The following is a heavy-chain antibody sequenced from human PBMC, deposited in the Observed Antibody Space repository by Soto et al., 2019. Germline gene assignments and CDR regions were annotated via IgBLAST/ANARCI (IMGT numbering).Heavy chain of an antibody. Sequence: EVQLVESGGGLVQPGGSLRLSCAASGFSLSSYWMSWVRQAPGKGLEWVANMNQDGSESDYVGSVKGRFTFTRDNAKNSLYLQMNSLRAEETAVYYCARLSTSAGRRDLACWGKGTLVTVSS. V-gene: IGHV3-7*01. J-gene: IGHJ4*02. CDR3: ARLSTSAGRRDLAC. CDR2: MNQDGSES. CDR1: GFSLSSYW.